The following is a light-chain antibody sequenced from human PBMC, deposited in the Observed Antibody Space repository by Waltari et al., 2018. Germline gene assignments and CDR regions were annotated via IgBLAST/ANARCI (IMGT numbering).Light chain of an antibody. CDR1: KSVLYSSNNKNY. Sequence: DIVMTQSPDSLAVSLGARATINCTSSKSVLYSSNNKNYLAWYQQKPGQPPKLLIYWASTRESGVPDRFSGSGSGTDFTLTISSLQAEDVAVYYCQQYYSTLWTFGQGTKVEIK. CDR3: QQYYSTLWT. J-gene: IGKJ1*01. CDR2: WAS. V-gene: IGKV4-1*01.